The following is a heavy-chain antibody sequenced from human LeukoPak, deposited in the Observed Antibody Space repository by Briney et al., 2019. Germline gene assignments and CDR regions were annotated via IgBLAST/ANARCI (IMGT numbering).Heavy chain of an antibody. CDR1: GGSISSYY. J-gene: IGHJ3*02. D-gene: IGHD3-3*01. V-gene: IGHV4-59*01. Sequence: SETLSLTCTVSGGSISSYYWSWIRQPPGKGLEWIGYIYYSGSTNYNPSLKSRVTISVDTSKNQFSLKLSSVTAADTAVYYCARGFDFWSGYYYAFDIWGQGTMVTVSS. CDR3: ARGFDFWSGYYYAFDI. CDR2: IYYSGST.